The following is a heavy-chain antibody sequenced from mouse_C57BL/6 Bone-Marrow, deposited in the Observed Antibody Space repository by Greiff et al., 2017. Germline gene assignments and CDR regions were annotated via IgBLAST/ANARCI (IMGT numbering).Heavy chain of an antibody. CDR1: GYTFTSYW. V-gene: IGHV1-72*01. D-gene: IGHD2-3*01. CDR3: ARYEYYAMDY. CDR2: IAPNRGGT. Sequence: QVQLQQPGAELVKPGASVKLSCKASGYTFTSYWMHWVKQRPGRGLEWIGRIAPNRGGTKYNEQFKSKATLTVDKPSSTAFMQLSSLTSEYSAVYYCARYEYYAMDYWGQGTSVTVSS. J-gene: IGHJ4*01.